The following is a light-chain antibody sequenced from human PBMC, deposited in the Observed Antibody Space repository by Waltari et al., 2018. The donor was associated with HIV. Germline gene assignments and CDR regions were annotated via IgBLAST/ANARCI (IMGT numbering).Light chain of an antibody. CDR2: EVS. CDR3: MQSKQLPPT. CDR1: QRLLYSDGNTY. V-gene: IGKV2D-29*02. Sequence: IAMTQNPLSLSVTPGQPDSIACKSSQRLLYSDGNTYLYWYLQKSGQSPQLMIYEVSKRFSGAPERFSGSGSGTNFALKISRVEADDVGVYYCMQSKQLPPTFGQGTRLDIK. J-gene: IGKJ5*01.